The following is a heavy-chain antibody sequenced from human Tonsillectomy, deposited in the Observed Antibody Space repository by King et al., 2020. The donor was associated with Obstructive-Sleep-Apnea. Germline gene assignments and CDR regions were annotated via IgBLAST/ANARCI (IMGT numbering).Heavy chain of an antibody. CDR3: ARDQGPTYGMDV. CDR2: IGTAGDT. Sequence: VQLVESGGGLVQPGGSLRLSCAASGFTFSSYDMHWVRQATGKGLEWVSAIGTAGDTYYPGSVKGRFTISRENAKNSLYLQMNSLRAGDTAVYYCARDQGPTYGMDVWGQGTTGTVSS. CDR1: GFTFSSYD. J-gene: IGHJ6*02. V-gene: IGHV3-13*01.